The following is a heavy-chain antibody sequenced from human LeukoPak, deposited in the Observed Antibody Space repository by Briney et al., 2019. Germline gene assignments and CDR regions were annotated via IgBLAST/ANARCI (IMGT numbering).Heavy chain of an antibody. D-gene: IGHD2-2*01. J-gene: IGHJ3*02. CDR1: GGSISSYY. Sequence: SETLSLTCTVSGGSISSYYWSWIRQPPGKGLEWIGYIYYSGSTNYNPSLKSRVTISVDTSKNQFSLKLSSVTAADTAVYYCARDNYCSSTSCYGLYAFDIWGQGTMVTVSS. CDR3: ARDNYCSSTSCYGLYAFDI. V-gene: IGHV4-59*01. CDR2: IYYSGST.